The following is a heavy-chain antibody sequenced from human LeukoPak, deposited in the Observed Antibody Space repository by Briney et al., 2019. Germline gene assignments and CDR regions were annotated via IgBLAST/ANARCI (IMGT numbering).Heavy chain of an antibody. CDR2: ISSSSNYI. CDR1: GFTVRSNY. CDR3: ARDRLLEDRDYHYYYYMDV. J-gene: IGHJ6*03. V-gene: IGHV3-21*01. D-gene: IGHD1-1*01. Sequence: GGSLRLSCAASGFTVRSNYMNWVRQAPGKGLEWVSSISSSSNYIYYADSVRGRFTISRDNAKNSLSLQMNSLRAEDTAVYYCARDRLLEDRDYHYYYYMDVWGIGTTVTVSS.